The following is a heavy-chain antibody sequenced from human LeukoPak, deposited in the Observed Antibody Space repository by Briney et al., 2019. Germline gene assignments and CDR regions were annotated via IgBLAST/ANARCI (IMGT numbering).Heavy chain of an antibody. CDR2: IYSGGST. V-gene: IGHV3-53*01. CDR3: ARSCGGDCYGAFDI. Sequence: PGGSLRLSCAASGFTFSSYAMSWVRQAPGKGLEWVSVIYSGGSTYYADSVKGRFTISRDNSKDTLYLQMNSLRAEDTAVYYCARSCGGDCYGAFDIWGQGTMVTVSS. CDR1: GFTFSSYA. D-gene: IGHD2-21*02. J-gene: IGHJ3*02.